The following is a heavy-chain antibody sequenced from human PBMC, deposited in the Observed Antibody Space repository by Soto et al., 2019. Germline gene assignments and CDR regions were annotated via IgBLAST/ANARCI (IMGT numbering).Heavy chain of an antibody. CDR2: IKSRADGGTT. CDR3: TTASQWLPPYS. D-gene: IGHD6-19*01. J-gene: IGHJ5*01. CDR1: GFTFTKAW. V-gene: IGHV3-15*01. Sequence: PGGSLRLSCAASGFTFTKAWMTWVRQTPGKGLEWVGRIKSRADGGTTDYAASVKDRFIISRDDSNDALYLHMNRLKTDDTAVYYCTTASQWLPPYSRGQGALVTVSS.